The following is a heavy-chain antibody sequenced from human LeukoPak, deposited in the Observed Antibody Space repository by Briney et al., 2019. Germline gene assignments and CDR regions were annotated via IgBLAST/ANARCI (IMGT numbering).Heavy chain of an antibody. CDR3: ARDPTYYYDSSGYYFFDY. V-gene: IGHV3-21*01. Sequence: GGSLRLSCAASGFTFSSYSMNWVRQAPGKGLEWVSSISSSCSYIYYADSVKGRFTISRDNAKNSLYLQMNSLRAEDTAVYYCARDPTYYYDSSGYYFFDYWGQGTLVTVSS. CDR1: GFTFSSYS. D-gene: IGHD3-22*01. CDR2: ISSSCSYI. J-gene: IGHJ4*02.